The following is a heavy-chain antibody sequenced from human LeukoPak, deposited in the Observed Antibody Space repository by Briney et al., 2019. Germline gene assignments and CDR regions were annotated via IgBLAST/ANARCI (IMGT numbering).Heavy chain of an antibody. D-gene: IGHD3-10*01. CDR1: GYTFTSYG. Sequence: ASVKVSCKASGYTFTSYGISWVRQAPGQGLKWMGWISAYNGNTNYAQKLQGRVTMTRNTSISTAYMELSSLRSEDTAVYYCARGRPLYGSGSYGMDVWGQGTTVTVSS. V-gene: IGHV1-18*01. CDR3: ARGRPLYGSGSYGMDV. CDR2: ISAYNGNT. J-gene: IGHJ6*02.